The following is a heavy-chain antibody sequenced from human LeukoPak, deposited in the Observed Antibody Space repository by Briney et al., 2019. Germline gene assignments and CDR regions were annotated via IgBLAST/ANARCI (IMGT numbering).Heavy chain of an antibody. CDR1: DCTFTTYG. J-gene: IGHJ4*02. CDR3: ARGPLWFGQFYFDY. V-gene: IGHV1-18*01. D-gene: IGHD3-10*01. CDR2: ISTYNGKT. Sequence: ASVRVSCKASDCTFTTYGISWVRQAPGQGLEGMGWISTYNGKTNYAQKLQGRVTITTDTSTSTAYMELRSLRSDDTAVYYCARGPLWFGQFYFDYWGQGTLVTVSS.